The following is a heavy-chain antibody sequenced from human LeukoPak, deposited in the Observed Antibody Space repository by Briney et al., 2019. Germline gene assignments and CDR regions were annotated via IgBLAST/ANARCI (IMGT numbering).Heavy chain of an antibody. J-gene: IGHJ4*02. CDR2: ISGSGGST. CDR3: AKDGLAAAGTGYFDY. D-gene: IGHD6-13*01. V-gene: IGHV3-23*01. Sequence: GGSLRLSCAASGFTFSSYAMSWVRQAPGKGLEWVSAISGSGGSTYYADSVKGRFTISRDNSKNTLYLQMNSLRAEDTVVYYCAKDGLAAAGTGYFDYWGQGTLVTVSS. CDR1: GFTFSSYA.